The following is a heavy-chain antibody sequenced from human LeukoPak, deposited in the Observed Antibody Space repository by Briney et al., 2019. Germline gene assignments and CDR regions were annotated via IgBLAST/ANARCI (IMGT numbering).Heavy chain of an antibody. V-gene: IGHV6-1*01. CDR3: ARENRNAFDF. CDR2: TYYTSEWNN. Sequence: SQTLSLTCAISGDSVSGNSVAWNWIRKSPSRGLEWLGRTYYTSEWNNDYAVAVKSRITINPDTPKNQVSLHLNSVTPDDTAVYYCARENRNAFDFWGQGTMVTVSS. CDR1: GDSVSGNSVA. J-gene: IGHJ3*01.